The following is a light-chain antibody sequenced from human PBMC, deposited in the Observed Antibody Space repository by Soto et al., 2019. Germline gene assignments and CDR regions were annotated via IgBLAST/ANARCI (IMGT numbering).Light chain of an antibody. Sequence: QSALTQPPSASGSPGQSVTISCTGTTGDIGAFNYVSWYQQRPGKAPKLMVFEVSNRPSGVSYRFSGSKSGNTASLTISGLQAEDEADYFCSSYSISTAYLFGTGTKLTVL. CDR2: EVS. CDR3: SSYSISTAYL. CDR1: TGDIGAFNY. J-gene: IGLJ1*01. V-gene: IGLV2-14*01.